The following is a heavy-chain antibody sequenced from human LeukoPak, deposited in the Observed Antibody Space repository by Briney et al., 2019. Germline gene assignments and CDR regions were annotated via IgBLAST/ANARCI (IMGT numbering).Heavy chain of an antibody. CDR1: GGSIRSSSYY. D-gene: IGHD6-13*01. J-gene: IGHJ4*02. Sequence: SETLSLICTVSGGSIRSSSYYWGWIRPPPGKGLEWIGSIYYSGSTYYNPSLKSRVTISVDTSKNQFSLKLSSVTAADTAVYYCASYSSSWGFSDYWGQGTLVTVSS. CDR2: IYYSGST. CDR3: ASYSSSWGFSDY. V-gene: IGHV4-39*01.